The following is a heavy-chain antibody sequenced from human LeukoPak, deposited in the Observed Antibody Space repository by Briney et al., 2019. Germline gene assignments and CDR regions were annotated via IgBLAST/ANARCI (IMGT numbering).Heavy chain of an antibody. CDR3: ARDKKSGESSEIDY. CDR1: GFTFSNYW. Sequence: GGSLRLSCAASGFTFSNYWVHWVRQAPGKGLVWVSRINRDGSTTNYADSVKGRFTVSRDNAKDTLNLQMNSLRAEDTAVYYCARDKKSGESSEIDYWGQGTLVTVSS. D-gene: IGHD3-10*01. V-gene: IGHV3-74*01. CDR2: INRDGSTT. J-gene: IGHJ4*02.